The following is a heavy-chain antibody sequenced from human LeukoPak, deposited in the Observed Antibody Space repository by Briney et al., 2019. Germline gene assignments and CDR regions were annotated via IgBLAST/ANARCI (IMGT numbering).Heavy chain of an antibody. D-gene: IGHD2-2*01. CDR3: AKSTYWSNPYFFDY. CDR2: ISGSGGST. Sequence: GGSLRLACAASGFTFNSYSMNWVRQAPGKGLEWVSSISGSGGSTYYTDSVKGRFTISRDNSEDTVYLQMDSLRAEDTAIYYCAKSTYWSNPYFFDYWGQGTLVTVSS. CDR1: GFTFNSYS. J-gene: IGHJ4*02. V-gene: IGHV3-23*01.